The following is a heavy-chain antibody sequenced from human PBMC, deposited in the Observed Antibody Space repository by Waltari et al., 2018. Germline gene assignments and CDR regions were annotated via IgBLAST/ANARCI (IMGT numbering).Heavy chain of an antibody. CDR1: GGSFIGSS. V-gene: IGHV4-34*01. CDR3: ARSKMDY. D-gene: IGHD4-4*01. CDR2: INHSGST. J-gene: IGHJ4*02. Sequence: QVQLQQWGAGLLKPSDTLSPTCAVYGGSFIGSSSSWIRQPPGKGLEWIGEINHSGSTNYNPSLKSRVTISVDTSKNQFSLKLSSVTAADTAVYYCARSKMDYWGQGTLVTVSS.